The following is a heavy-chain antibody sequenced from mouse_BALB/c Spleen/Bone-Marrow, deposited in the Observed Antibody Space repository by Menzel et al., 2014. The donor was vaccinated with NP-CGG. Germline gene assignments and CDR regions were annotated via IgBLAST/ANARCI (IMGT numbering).Heavy chain of an antibody. J-gene: IGHJ2*01. CDR2: IFPGNFYT. CDR3: ARDDYDY. CDR1: GYTFTSYY. V-gene: IGHV1S56*01. D-gene: IGHD2-4*01. Sequence: QVQLKESGPELVKPGASVRISCKASGYTFTSYYIHWVKQRPGQGLEWIGWIFPGNFYTKFNENFKGRATPTADKSSSTAYMHLSSLTSEDSAVYFCARDDYDYWGQGTTLTVSS.